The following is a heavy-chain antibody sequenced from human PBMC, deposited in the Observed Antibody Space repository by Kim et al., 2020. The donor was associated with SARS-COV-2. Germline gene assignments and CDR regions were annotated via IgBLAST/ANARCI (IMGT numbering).Heavy chain of an antibody. CDR3: AKEDFDYYDSSGYPFDY. CDR1: GFTFSSYA. Sequence: GGSLRLSCAASGFTFSSYAMSWVRQAPGKGLEWVSAISGSGGSTYYADSVKGRFTISRDNSKNTLYLQMNSLRAEDTAVYYCAKEDFDYYDSSGYPFDYWGRGTLVTVSS. V-gene: IGHV3-23*01. J-gene: IGHJ4*02. CDR2: ISGSGGST. D-gene: IGHD3-22*01.